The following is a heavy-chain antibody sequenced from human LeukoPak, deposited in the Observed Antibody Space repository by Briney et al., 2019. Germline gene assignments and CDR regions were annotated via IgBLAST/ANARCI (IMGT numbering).Heavy chain of an antibody. J-gene: IGHJ5*02. V-gene: IGHV4-59*01. Sequence: SETLSLTCTVSSGSISSYYWSWIRQPPGKGLEWIGYIYYSGSTNYNPSLKSRVTISVDTSKNQFSLKLSSVTAADTAVYYCARDRAQLLWFGELLPGNWFDPWGQGTLVTVSS. CDR1: SGSISSYY. D-gene: IGHD3-10*01. CDR2: IYYSGST. CDR3: ARDRAQLLWFGELLPGNWFDP.